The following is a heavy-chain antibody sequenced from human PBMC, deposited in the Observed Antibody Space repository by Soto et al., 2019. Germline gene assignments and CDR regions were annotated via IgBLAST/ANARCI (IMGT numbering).Heavy chain of an antibody. CDR2: IWYDGSNK. CDR3: ARGRYCSGGSCSVPLYFDY. Sequence: GGSLRLSCAASGFTFSSYGMHWVRQAPGKGLEWVAVIWYDGSNKYYADSVKGRFTISRDNSKNTLYLQMNSLRAEDTAVYYCARGRYCSGGSCSVPLYFDYWGQGTLVTSPQ. V-gene: IGHV3-33*01. J-gene: IGHJ4*02. D-gene: IGHD2-15*01. CDR1: GFTFSSYG.